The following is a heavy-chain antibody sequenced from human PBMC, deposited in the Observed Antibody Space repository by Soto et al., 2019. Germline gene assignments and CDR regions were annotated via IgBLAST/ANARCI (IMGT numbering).Heavy chain of an antibody. CDR1: GFSVSNTF. D-gene: IGHD2-8*01. Sequence: PGGSLRLSCTASGFSVSNTFMSWVRQAPGKGLEWVSPIYSGGVTYSADSVKGRFTISRDNFKNTMYLQMNSLRAEDTAMYYCARSNGGDSFYALDVWGQGTTVTVSS. CDR2: IYSGGVT. CDR3: ARSNGGDSFYALDV. V-gene: IGHV3-53*01. J-gene: IGHJ6*02.